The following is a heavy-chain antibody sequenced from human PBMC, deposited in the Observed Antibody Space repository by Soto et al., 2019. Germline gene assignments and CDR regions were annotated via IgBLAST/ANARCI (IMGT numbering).Heavy chain of an antibody. CDR1: GFTFDDYA. CDR3: AKEYSSSSLNYYYYGMDV. J-gene: IGHJ6*02. CDR2: ISWNSGSI. Sequence: GGSLRLSCAASGFTFDDYAMHWVRQAPGKGLEWVSGISWNSGSIGYADSVKGRFTISRDNAKNSLYLQMNSLRAEDTALYYCAKEYSSSSLNYYYYGMDVWGQGTTVTVSS. V-gene: IGHV3-9*01. D-gene: IGHD6-6*01.